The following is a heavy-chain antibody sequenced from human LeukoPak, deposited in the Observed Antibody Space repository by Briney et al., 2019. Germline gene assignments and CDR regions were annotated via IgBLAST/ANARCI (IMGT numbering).Heavy chain of an antibody. CDR2: VYYSGNT. CDR1: GGSISGFY. V-gene: IGHV4-59*01. J-gene: IGHJ3*02. Sequence: SETLSLTCTVSGGSISGFYWNWIRQPPGKGLEWIGYVYYSGNTNYNPSLKSRVTISLDTSKNQFSLKLRSVTAADTAVYYCARDTRNAFDIWGQGTMVTVSS. CDR3: ARDTRNAFDI. D-gene: IGHD1-14*01.